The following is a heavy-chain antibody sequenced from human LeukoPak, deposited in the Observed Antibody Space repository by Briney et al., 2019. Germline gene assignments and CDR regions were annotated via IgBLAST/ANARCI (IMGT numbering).Heavy chain of an antibody. CDR1: GFTISSNY. V-gene: IGHV3-66*01. CDR3: ARASTLRNGDAH. D-gene: IGHD7-27*01. CDR2: IYTGGST. Sequence: GESLRLSCVASGFTISSNYMSWVRQAPGKGLEWVSVIYTGGSTSYADSVKGRFTISRDSSKNTLFLQMNSLRAEDTAVYYCARASTLRNGDAHWGQGTLVTVSS. J-gene: IGHJ4*02.